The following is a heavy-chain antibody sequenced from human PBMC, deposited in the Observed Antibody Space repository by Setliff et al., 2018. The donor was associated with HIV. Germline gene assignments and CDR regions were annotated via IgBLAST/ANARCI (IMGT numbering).Heavy chain of an antibody. Sequence: PSETLSLTCTVSGASIRSHYWSWIRQPPGKRLEWIGNIYYSESTNYNPSLKSRVTISVDTSRNQFSLRLNSVTAADTAVYYCARDRGGYSGYVDIWGQGTMVTVSS. CDR2: IYYSEST. CDR1: GASIRSHY. D-gene: IGHD5-12*01. J-gene: IGHJ3*02. CDR3: ARDRGGYSGYVDI. V-gene: IGHV4-59*11.